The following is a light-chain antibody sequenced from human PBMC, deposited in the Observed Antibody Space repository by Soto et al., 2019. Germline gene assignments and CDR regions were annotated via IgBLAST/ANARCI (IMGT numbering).Light chain of an antibody. CDR2: GAS. V-gene: IGKV3-15*01. CDR3: QQYTNWPPNT. CDR1: RSVTNN. Sequence: EIVLTQSPGTLSFFPGERATLSCRASRSVTNNYLAWHQRKPGQAPRLLIYGASTRATGVPARFSGRGSGTEFTLTISSLQSEDFAVYYCQQYTNWPPNTFGQGTRLEIK. J-gene: IGKJ5*01.